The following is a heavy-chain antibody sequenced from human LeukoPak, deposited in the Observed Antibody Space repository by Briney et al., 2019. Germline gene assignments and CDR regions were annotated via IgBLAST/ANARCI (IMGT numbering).Heavy chain of an antibody. CDR3: ASTRPDSSGWYSLPC. CDR2: INPNSGGT. CDR1: GYTFTGYF. D-gene: IGHD6-19*01. Sequence: GASVKVSCKASGYTFTGYFIHWVRQAPGQGLEWMGWINPNSGGTNYAQKFQGRVTMTRDTSISTAYMELSRLRSDDTAVYYCASTRPDSSGWYSLPCWGQGTLVTVSS. J-gene: IGHJ4*02. V-gene: IGHV1-2*02.